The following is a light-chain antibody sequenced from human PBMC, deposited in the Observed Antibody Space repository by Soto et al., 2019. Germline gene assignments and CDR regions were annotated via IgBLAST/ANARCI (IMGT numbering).Light chain of an antibody. J-gene: IGKJ4*01. CDR3: QEYNNWHPLT. V-gene: IGKV3-15*01. CDR2: GAS. Sequence: EIVMTQSPATLSVSPGERATLSCRASQSISSKLAWYQQKPGQAPRLLIYGASTRATGIPVRFSGSGSGTEFTLTITSLQSEDFAVSYCQEYNNWHPLTFGGGTKVEIK. CDR1: QSISSK.